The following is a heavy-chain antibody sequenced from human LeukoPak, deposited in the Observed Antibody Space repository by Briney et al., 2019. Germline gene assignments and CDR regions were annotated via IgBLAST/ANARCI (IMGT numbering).Heavy chain of an antibody. CDR3: ASRGIDYGDYGGDY. CDR1: GGSISSSNW. J-gene: IGHJ4*02. V-gene: IGHV4-4*02. D-gene: IGHD4-17*01. CDR2: IYHSGST. Sequence: SETLPLTCAVSGGSISSSNWWSWVRQPPGKGLEWIGEIYHSGSTNYNPSLKSRVTISVDKSKNQFSLKLSSVTAADTAVYYCASRGIDYGDYGGDYWGQGTLVTVSS.